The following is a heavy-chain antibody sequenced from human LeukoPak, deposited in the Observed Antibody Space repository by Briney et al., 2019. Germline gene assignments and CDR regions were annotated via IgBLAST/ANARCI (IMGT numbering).Heavy chain of an antibody. CDR3: ARGTRYYYGSGSYYKH. Sequence: SETLSLTCAVYGGSFSGYYWSWIRQPPGKGLEWIGEINHSGSTNYNPSLKSRVTISVDTSKTQFSLKLSSVTAADTAVYYCARGTRYYYGSGSYYKHWGQGTLVTVSS. J-gene: IGHJ4*02. CDR1: GGSFSGYY. D-gene: IGHD3-10*01. V-gene: IGHV4-34*01. CDR2: INHSGST.